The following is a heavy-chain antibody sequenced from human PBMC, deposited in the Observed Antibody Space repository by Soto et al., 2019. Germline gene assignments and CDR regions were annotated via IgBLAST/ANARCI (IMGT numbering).Heavy chain of an antibody. V-gene: IGHV1-2*02. CDR3: ARVTLKAGNWFDP. J-gene: IGHJ5*02. CDR2: INPKSSGT. Sequence: QMQLVQSGAEVKKPGASVKVSCKASGYTFTDYFIHWVRQAPGQGFEWMGWINPKSSGTNYAQKFQGRVTMTRDTSNSTAYMELRGLRSDDTAVYYCARVTLKAGNWFDPWGQGTLVTVSS. CDR1: GYTFTDYF.